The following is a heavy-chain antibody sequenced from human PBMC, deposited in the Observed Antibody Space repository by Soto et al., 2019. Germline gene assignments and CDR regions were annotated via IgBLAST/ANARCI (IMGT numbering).Heavy chain of an antibody. CDR2: ILVRGST. Sequence: AGGSLRLSCAASGFTCSSYDMSWVRQAPGKGLEWVSTILVRGSTHYPDSVKGRFTISRDNSKNTLFLQMNSLTAGDTAVYYCAKATATGGGAFDICGQGTMVTVSS. J-gene: IGHJ3*02. V-gene: IGHV3-23*01. D-gene: IGHD2-8*02. CDR1: GFTCSSYD. CDR3: AKATATGGGAFDI.